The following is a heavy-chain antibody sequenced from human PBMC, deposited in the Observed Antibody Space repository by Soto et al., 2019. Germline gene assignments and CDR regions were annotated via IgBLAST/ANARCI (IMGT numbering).Heavy chain of an antibody. Sequence: QVQLVESGGGLVKPGGSLRLSCAVSGFTFSDYYMTWLRQAPGKGLEWVSYISSSTSHTNYADSVKGRFTISRDNAKNSLFLQMISLRAVDTAGYYCARGRGAAADYFDFWGQGTLVTVSS. CDR1: GFTFSDYY. V-gene: IGHV3-11*05. CDR3: ARGRGAAADYFDF. D-gene: IGHD6-13*01. CDR2: ISSSTSHT. J-gene: IGHJ4*02.